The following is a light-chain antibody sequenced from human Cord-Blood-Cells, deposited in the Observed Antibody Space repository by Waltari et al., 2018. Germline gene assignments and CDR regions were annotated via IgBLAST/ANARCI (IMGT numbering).Light chain of an antibody. CDR3: SSYTSSSTLLYV. J-gene: IGLJ1*01. V-gene: IGLV2-14*01. CDR1: SSDVGGYNY. Sequence: QSALTQPASVSGSPGPSITIPCTGTSSDVGGYNYVSWYQQPPGKAPKLMIYEVSNRPSGVSNRFSGSKSGNTASLTISGLQAEDEADYYCSSYTSSSTLLYVFGTGTKVTVL. CDR2: EVS.